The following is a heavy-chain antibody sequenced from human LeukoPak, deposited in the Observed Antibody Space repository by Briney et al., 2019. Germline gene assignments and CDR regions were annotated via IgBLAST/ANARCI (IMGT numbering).Heavy chain of an antibody. Sequence: PGGSLRLSCAASGFTFSSYGMHWVRQAPGKGLEWVAFIRYDGSNKYYADSVKGRFTISRDNSKNTLYLQMNSLRAEDTAVYYCARGLRSVLRHYYYMDVWGKGTTVTISS. D-gene: IGHD4-17*01. V-gene: IGHV3-30*02. CDR2: IRYDGSNK. CDR3: ARGLRSVLRHYYYMDV. CDR1: GFTFSSYG. J-gene: IGHJ6*03.